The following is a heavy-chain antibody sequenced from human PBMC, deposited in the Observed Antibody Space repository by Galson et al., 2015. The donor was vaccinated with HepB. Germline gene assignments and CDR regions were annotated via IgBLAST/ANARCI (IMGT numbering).Heavy chain of an antibody. CDR3: ARAPHDFWSGYYYYYGMDV. D-gene: IGHD3-3*01. CDR2: ISYDGSNK. CDR1: GFTFSSYA. Sequence: SLRLSCAASGFTFSSYAMHWVRQAPGKGLEWVAVISYDGSNKYYADSVKGRFTISRDNSKNTLYLQMNSLRAEDTAVYYCARAPHDFWSGYYYYYGMDVWGQGTTVTVSS. V-gene: IGHV3-30-3*01. J-gene: IGHJ6*02.